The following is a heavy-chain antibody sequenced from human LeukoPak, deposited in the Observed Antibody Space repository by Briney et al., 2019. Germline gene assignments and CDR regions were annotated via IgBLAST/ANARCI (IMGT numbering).Heavy chain of an antibody. D-gene: IGHD5-18*01. J-gene: IGHJ4*02. V-gene: IGHV1-69*06. CDR3: AREIGPIQLHLWGSAFDY. CDR2: IIPIFGTA. CDR1: GGTFSSYA. Sequence: RASVKVSCKASGGTFSSYAISWVRQAPGQGLEWMGGIIPIFGTANYAQKFQGRVTITADKSTSTAYMELSSLRSEDTAVYYCAREIGPIQLHLWGSAFDYWGQGTLVTVSS.